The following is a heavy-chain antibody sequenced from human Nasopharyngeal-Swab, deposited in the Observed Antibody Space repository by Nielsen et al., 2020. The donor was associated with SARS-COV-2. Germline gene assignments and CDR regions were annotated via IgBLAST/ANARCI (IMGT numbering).Heavy chain of an antibody. D-gene: IGHD2-2*01. V-gene: IGHV1-3*01. CDR3: ARGGYCSSTSCASYYYYMDV. Sequence: ASVKVSCKASGYTFTSYAMHWVRQVPGQRLEWMGWINAGNGNTKYSQKFQGRVTITRDTSASTAYMELSSLRSEDTAVYYCARGGYCSSTSCASYYYYMDVWGKGTTVTVSS. J-gene: IGHJ6*03. CDR1: GYTFTSYA. CDR2: INAGNGNT.